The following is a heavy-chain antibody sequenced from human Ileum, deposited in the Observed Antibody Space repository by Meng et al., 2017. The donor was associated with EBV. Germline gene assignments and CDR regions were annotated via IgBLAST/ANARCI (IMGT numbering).Heavy chain of an antibody. CDR2: IYYSGST. D-gene: IGHD3-22*01. V-gene: IGHV4-28*01. CDR3: ARNVPGTSAYYD. J-gene: IGHJ4*02. CDR1: GYSISRTNW. Sequence: QVQLHGPGPGVVKPSDTLSLTCAGSGYSISRTNWWGWIRQPPGKGLEWIGYIYYSGSTSYNPSLKSRVTMSVDTSKNQFSLNLNSVTAVDTAVYYCARNVPGTSAYYDWGQGTLVTVSS.